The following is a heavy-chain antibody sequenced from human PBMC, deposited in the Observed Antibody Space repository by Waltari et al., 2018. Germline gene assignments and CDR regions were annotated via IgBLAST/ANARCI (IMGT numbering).Heavy chain of an antibody. CDR1: GGTFRSYG. CDR2: TIPILGTP. D-gene: IGHD4-17*01. V-gene: IGHV1-69*14. CDR3: ARDPKGTTVIYDAFDL. Sequence: QVHLVQSGAEVKKPGSSVRVYCKASGGTFRSYGFNWVRQATGKGLEWMGGTIPILGTPIYSSKLEGRVTSTAYTSTTTADMEGSSLSFADTAVYYCARDPKGTTVIYDAFDLWGQGTMVSVSS. J-gene: IGHJ3*01.